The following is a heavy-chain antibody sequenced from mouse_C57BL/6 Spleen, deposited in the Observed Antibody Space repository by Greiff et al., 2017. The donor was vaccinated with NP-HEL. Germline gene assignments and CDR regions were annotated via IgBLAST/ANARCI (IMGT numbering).Heavy chain of an antibody. J-gene: IGHJ4*01. CDR1: GYTFTSYW. Sequence: VQLQQPGAELVKPGASVKLSCKASGYTFTSYWMHWVKQRPGQGLEWIGMIHPNSGSTNYNEKFKSKATLTVDKSSSTAYMQLSSLTSEDSAVYYCATITTVVGGAMDYWGQGTSVTVSS. CDR2: IHPNSGST. CDR3: ATITTVVGGAMDY. D-gene: IGHD1-1*01. V-gene: IGHV1-64*01.